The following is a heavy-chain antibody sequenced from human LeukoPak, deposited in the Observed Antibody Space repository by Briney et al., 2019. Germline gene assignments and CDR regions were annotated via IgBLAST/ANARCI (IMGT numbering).Heavy chain of an antibody. J-gene: IGHJ5*02. D-gene: IGHD5-24*01. CDR2: ISSSSSYI. CDR1: GFTFSSYS. CDR3: AKDLEMATIISKDWYDP. V-gene: IGHV3-21*04. Sequence: GGSLRLSCAASGFTFSSYSMNWVRQAPGKGLEWVSSISSSSSYIYYADSVKGRFTISRDNSKNTLYLQMNSLRAEDTAVYYCAKDLEMATIISKDWYDPWGQGTLVTVSS.